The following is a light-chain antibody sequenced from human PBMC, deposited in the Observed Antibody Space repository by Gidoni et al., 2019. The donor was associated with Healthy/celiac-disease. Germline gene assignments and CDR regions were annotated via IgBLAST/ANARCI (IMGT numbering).Light chain of an antibody. CDR1: QSVSSSY. CDR3: QQYGSSTPLT. V-gene: IGKV3-20*01. J-gene: IGKJ4*01. CDR2: GAS. Sequence: EIVFTQSIGTLSLSPGERANLSCRACQSVSSSYLAWYQQKHGQAPRLLIYGASSRATGIPDRFSGSGSGTDVTLTISRLEPEDFAVYYCQQYGSSTPLTFGGGTKVEIK.